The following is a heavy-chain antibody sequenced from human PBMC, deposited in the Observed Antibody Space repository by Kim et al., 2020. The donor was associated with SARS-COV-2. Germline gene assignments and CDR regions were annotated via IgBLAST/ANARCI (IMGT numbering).Heavy chain of an antibody. CDR1: GYTFTTYG. Sequence: ASVKVSCKASGYTFTTYGLHWVRQAPGQRLEWMGWINAGNGNTKYSQKFQDRVTITRDTSASIAYMELSSLRSEDTAVYYCARDSDKYHYDNSGHMGYWGQGTLVTVSS. D-gene: IGHD3-22*01. J-gene: IGHJ4*02. CDR3: ARDSDKYHYDNSGHMGY. V-gene: IGHV1-3*01. CDR2: INAGNGNT.